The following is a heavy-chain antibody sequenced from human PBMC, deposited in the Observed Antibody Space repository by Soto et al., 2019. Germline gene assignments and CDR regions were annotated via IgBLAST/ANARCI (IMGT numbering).Heavy chain of an antibody. CDR1: GFTVSSKY. V-gene: IGHV3-66*01. CDR3: AGSYRDGGGCCPLDY. CDR2: TYGGGTT. J-gene: IGHJ4*02. D-gene: IGHD2-15*01. Sequence: EVHLVESGGDLVQPGGSLRLSCAASGFTVSSKYMTWVRQAPGKGLEWVSITYGGGTTYYEDSVKGRFTVSRDTSNNTLYLQMNSRRAEDTALYYCAGSYRDGGGCCPLDYWGQGTLVIVSS.